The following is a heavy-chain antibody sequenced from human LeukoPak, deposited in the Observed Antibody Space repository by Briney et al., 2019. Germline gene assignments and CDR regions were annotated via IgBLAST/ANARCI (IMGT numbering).Heavy chain of an antibody. V-gene: IGHV1-8*02. CDR3: AREKPFYDSSGYYYPIAFDY. CDR1: GYTFTGYY. CDR2: MNPNSGNT. Sequence: GASVKVSCKASGYTFTGYYMHWVRQAPGQGLEWMGWMNPNSGNTGYAQKFQGRVTMTRNTSISTAYMELSSLRAEDTALYYCAREKPFYDSSGYYYPIAFDYWGQGTLVTVSS. J-gene: IGHJ4*02. D-gene: IGHD3-22*01.